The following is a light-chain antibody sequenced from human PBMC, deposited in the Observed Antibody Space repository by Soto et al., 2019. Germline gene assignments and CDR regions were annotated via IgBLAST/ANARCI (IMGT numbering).Light chain of an antibody. V-gene: IGKV3D-20*02. CDR1: QSVSSSY. J-gene: IGKJ5*01. Sequence: ENVLTQSPATLSLTPGERATLSCRASQSVSSSYLAWYQQKPGQAPRLLIYDASKRPTGIPARFSGSGSGTDFTLTISSLEPEDSAVYYCQQRSDRLPITFGQGTRPE. CDR3: QQRSDRLPIT. CDR2: DAS.